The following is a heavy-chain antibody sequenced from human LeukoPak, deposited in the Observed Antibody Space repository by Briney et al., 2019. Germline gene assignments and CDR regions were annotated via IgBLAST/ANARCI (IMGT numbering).Heavy chain of an antibody. CDR3: ARGDRYSSSWYRGPIYYFDY. J-gene: IGHJ4*02. CDR2: VNPNSGNT. V-gene: IGHV1-8*01. CDR1: GYTFTSYV. D-gene: IGHD6-13*01. Sequence: ASLKPSRKASGYTFTSYVITWVRQATGPGLEWMGWVNPNSGNTGYAQKFQGRVTMTRNTSISTAYMELSSLRSEDTAVYYCARGDRYSSSWYRGPIYYFDYWGQGTLVTVSS.